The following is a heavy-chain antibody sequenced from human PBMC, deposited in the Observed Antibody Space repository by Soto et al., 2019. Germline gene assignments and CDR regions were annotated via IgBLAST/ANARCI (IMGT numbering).Heavy chain of an antibody. V-gene: IGHV1-46*01. J-gene: IGHJ6*02. CDR1: GYTFTSYY. CDR3: ARMITASTYGMDV. CDR2: INPSGGST. Sequence: ASVKVSCKVSGYTFTSYYMHWVRQAPGQGLEWMGIINPSGGSTSYAQKFQGIVTMTRDTSTSTVYMELSSLRSEDTAVYYCARMITASTYGMDVWGQGTTVTVSS. D-gene: IGHD1-20*01.